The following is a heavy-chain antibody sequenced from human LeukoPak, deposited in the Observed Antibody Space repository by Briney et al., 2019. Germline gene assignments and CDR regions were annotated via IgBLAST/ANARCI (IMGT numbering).Heavy chain of an antibody. D-gene: IGHD3-22*01. CDR3: ASADGSGYRYY. V-gene: IGHV3-74*01. Sequence: GGSLRLSCAASGFTLSSSWMHWVRQVPGEGLVWVARMNEDGRRTDVAGSVRGRFTISRDIAKNTLFLQMNSLRVEDTAIYYCASADGSGYRYYWGQGTLVTVSS. J-gene: IGHJ4*02. CDR2: MNEDGRRT. CDR1: GFTLSSSW.